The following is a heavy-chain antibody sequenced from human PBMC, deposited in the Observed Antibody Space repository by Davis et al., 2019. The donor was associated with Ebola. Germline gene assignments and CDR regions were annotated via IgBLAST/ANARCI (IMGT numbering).Heavy chain of an antibody. CDR1: GFTFDDYA. CDR2: ISWNSGSI. V-gene: IGHV3-9*01. Sequence: GGSLRLSCAASGFTFDDYAMHWVRQAPGKGLEWVSGISWNSGSIGYADSVKGRFTISRDNAKNSLYLQMNSLRAEDTAVYYCARDEYYYGSGSYSYYFDYWGQGTLVTVSS. CDR3: ARDEYYYGSGSYSYYFDY. D-gene: IGHD3-10*01. J-gene: IGHJ4*02.